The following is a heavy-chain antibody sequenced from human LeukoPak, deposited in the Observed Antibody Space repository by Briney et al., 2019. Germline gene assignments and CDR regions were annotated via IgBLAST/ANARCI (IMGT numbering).Heavy chain of an antibody. CDR3: AKDLWYFDNTGYRYSFDY. J-gene: IGHJ4*02. CDR2: IRYDGTNK. CDR1: GFTFSSCG. D-gene: IGHD3-22*01. V-gene: IGHV3-30*02. Sequence: KSGGSLRLSCAASGFTFSSCGMPWVRQAPGKGLEWVAFIRYDGTNKYYADSVKGRFTISRDNSKNTLYLQMNSLRAEDTAVFYCAKDLWYFDNTGYRYSFDYWGQGTLVTVSS.